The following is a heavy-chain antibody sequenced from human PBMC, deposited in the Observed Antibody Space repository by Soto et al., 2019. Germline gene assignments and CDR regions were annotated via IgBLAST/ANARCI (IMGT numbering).Heavy chain of an antibody. V-gene: IGHV4-59*01. D-gene: IGHD6-13*01. CDR2: IHYSGTT. J-gene: IGHJ4*02. CDR3: AAGEASSRNLAPYYLDF. CDR1: GGSMRNYF. Sequence: SETLSLTGTVSGGSMRNYFWTWIRQPPGKGLEWIGYIHYSGTTSFFPSYNPSLRSRVTISEDTSKNQFSLKLLSVTTADTAVYFCAAGEASSRNLAPYYLDFWGQGTLVTVSS.